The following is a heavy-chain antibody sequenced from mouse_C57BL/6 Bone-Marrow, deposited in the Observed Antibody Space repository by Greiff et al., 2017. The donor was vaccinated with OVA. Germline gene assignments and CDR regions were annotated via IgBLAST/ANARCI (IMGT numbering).Heavy chain of an antibody. CDR1: GFTFSSYA. CDR3: ARDSYSFAY. D-gene: IGHD1-1*01. V-gene: IGHV5-4*01. CDR2: ISDGGSYT. J-gene: IGHJ3*01. Sequence: EVQVVESGGGLVKPGGSLKLSCAASGFTFSSYAMSWVRQTPEKRLEWVATISDGGSYTYYPDNVKGRFTISRDNAKNNLYLQMSHLKSEDTAMYYCARDSYSFAYWGQGTLVTVSA.